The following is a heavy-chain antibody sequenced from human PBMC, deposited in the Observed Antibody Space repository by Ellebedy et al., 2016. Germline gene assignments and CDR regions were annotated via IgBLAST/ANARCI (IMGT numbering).Heavy chain of an antibody. CDR1: GYTLNDLS. J-gene: IGHJ5*02. CDR3: ATSLGAVRST. V-gene: IGHV1-24*01. Sequence: SVKVSCXVSGYTLNDLSMHWVRQAPGKGLEWMGGFDPVDGEAVYAQKFQGRVTMTEDTSTDTAYMELSSLRSEDTAVYYCATSLGAVRSTWGQGTLVTVSS. CDR2: FDPVDGEA. D-gene: IGHD3-16*01.